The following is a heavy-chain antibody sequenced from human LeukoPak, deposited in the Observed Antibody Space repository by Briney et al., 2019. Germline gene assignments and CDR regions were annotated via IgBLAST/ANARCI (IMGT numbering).Heavy chain of an antibody. D-gene: IGHD6-13*01. Sequence: PSETLSLTCTVSGGSISSSSYYWGWIRQPPGKGLEWIGSIYYSGSTYYNPSLKSRVTISVDTSKNQFSLKLSSVTAADTAVYYCARVDGSSWYAWFDPWGQGTLVTVSS. J-gene: IGHJ5*02. CDR3: ARVDGSSWYAWFDP. V-gene: IGHV4-39*07. CDR2: IYYSGST. CDR1: GGSISSSSYY.